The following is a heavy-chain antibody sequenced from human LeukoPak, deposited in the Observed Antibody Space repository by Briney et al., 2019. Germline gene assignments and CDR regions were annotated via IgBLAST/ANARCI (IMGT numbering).Heavy chain of an antibody. CDR3: ARDGYRLSGYFYYMDV. J-gene: IGHJ6*03. D-gene: IGHD2-2*03. V-gene: IGHV1-18*04. CDR1: GYTFTDYY. Sequence: ASVKVSCKASGYTFTDYYMHWVRQAPGQGLEWMGWINTHNGDTNYAQKLQGRVTMTTDTSTSTAYMELRSLRSDDTAVYYCARDGYRLSGYFYYMDVWGKGTTVTVSS. CDR2: INTHNGDT.